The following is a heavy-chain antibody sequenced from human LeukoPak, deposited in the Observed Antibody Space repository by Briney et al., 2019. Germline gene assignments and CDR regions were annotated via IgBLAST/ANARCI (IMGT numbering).Heavy chain of an antibody. Sequence: GGSLRLSCAASGFTFSSYSMNWVRQAPGKGLEWVSSISSSSSYIYYADSVKGRFTISRDNAKNSLYLQMNSLRAEDTALYYCAKGPYSSSWYYFDYWGQGTLVTVSS. D-gene: IGHD6-13*01. J-gene: IGHJ4*02. V-gene: IGHV3-21*04. CDR1: GFTFSSYS. CDR2: ISSSSSYI. CDR3: AKGPYSSSWYYFDY.